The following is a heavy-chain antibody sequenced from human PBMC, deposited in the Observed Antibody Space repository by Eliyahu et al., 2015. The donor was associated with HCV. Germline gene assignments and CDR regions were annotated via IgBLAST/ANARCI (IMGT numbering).Heavy chain of an antibody. J-gene: IGHJ5*02. CDR1: GAHVSNLNAT. CDR3: ARQEETVLIIGWFAP. D-gene: IGHD2/OR15-2a*01. Sequence: QVQLQQSGPGLVKPSQTLSLRCVISGAHVSNLNATWAWXXQSPSRGLEWLGRTYYRXKWTSEYAVSLRGRININADTAKNQISLQLTSVTSDDTAIYYCARQEETVLIIGWFAPWGPGTEVIVSS. CDR2: TYYRXKWTS. V-gene: IGHV6-1*01.